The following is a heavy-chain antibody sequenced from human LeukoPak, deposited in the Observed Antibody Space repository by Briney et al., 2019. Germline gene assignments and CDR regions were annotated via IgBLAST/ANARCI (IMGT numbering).Heavy chain of an antibody. J-gene: IGHJ6*03. V-gene: IGHV1-2*02. Sequence: GASVKVSCKASGYTFTGYYMHWVRQAPRQGLEWMGWINPNSGGTNYAQKFQGRVTMTRDTSISTAYMELSRLRSDDTAVYYCAREYGSGSYRTPNYYYMDVWGKGTTVTVSS. CDR2: INPNSGGT. CDR1: GYTFTGYY. D-gene: IGHD3-10*01. CDR3: AREYGSGSYRTPNYYYMDV.